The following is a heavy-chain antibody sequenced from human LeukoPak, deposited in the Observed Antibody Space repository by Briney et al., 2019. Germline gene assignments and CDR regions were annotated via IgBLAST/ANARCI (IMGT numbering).Heavy chain of an antibody. Sequence: ASVKVSCKASGYTFTSYGISWVRQAPGQGLEWMGWISAYNGNTNYAQKLRGRVTMTTDTSTGTAYMELRSLRSDDTAVYYCARDLRIRSGSYRRAGYYGMDVWGQGTTVTVSS. J-gene: IGHJ6*02. CDR1: GYTFTSYG. CDR3: ARDLRIRSGSYRRAGYYGMDV. D-gene: IGHD3-10*01. V-gene: IGHV1-18*01. CDR2: ISAYNGNT.